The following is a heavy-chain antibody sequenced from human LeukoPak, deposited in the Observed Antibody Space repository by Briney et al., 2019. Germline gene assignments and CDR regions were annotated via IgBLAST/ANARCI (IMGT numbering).Heavy chain of an antibody. V-gene: IGHV4-34*01. J-gene: IGHJ6*02. D-gene: IGHD3-16*01. CDR2: INHSGST. CDR1: GGSFSGYY. Sequence: RSSETLSLTCAVYGGSFSGYYWSWIRQPPGKGLEWIGEINHSGSTNYNPSLKSRVTISVDTSKNQFSLKLSSVTAADTAVYYCARLGPRRAYYYGMDVWGQGTTVTVSS. CDR3: ARLGPRRAYYYGMDV.